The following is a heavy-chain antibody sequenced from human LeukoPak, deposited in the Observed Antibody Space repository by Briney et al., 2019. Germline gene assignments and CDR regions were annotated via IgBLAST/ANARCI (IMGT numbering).Heavy chain of an antibody. J-gene: IGHJ3*02. Sequence: SETLSLTCTVSGGSISSSSYYWGWIRQPPGKGLEWIGSIYYSGSTYYNPSLKSRVTISVDTSKNQFSLKLSSVTAADTAVYYCEILLWFGEEIAFDIWGQGTMVTVSS. D-gene: IGHD3-10*01. CDR3: EILLWFGEEIAFDI. CDR1: GGSISSSSYY. V-gene: IGHV4-39*01. CDR2: IYYSGST.